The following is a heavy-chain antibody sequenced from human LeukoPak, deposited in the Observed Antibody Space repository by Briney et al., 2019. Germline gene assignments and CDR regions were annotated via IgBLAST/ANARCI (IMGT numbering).Heavy chain of an antibody. D-gene: IGHD3-9*01. CDR1: GGSFSGYY. J-gene: IGHJ4*02. CDR3: ARGNFDWYDFDY. Sequence: PSETLSLTCAVYGGSFSGYYWSWIRQPPGKGLEWIGEINHSGSTNYNPSLKSRVTMSVDTSKNQFSLKLSSVTAADTAVYYCARGNFDWYDFDYWGQGTLVTVSS. CDR2: INHSGST. V-gene: IGHV4-34*01.